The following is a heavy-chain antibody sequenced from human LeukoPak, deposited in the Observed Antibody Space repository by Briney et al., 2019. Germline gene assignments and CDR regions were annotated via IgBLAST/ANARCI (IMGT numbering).Heavy chain of an antibody. CDR3: AKDSKRWKTYYYEAGSYYFDY. J-gene: IGHJ4*02. CDR1: GFTFSNYA. CDR2: ISGSGDST. D-gene: IGHD3-10*01. V-gene: IGHV3-23*01. Sequence: GGSLRLSCAASGFTFSNYAMRWVRQAPGKGLEWVSGISGSGDSTYYADSVKGRFTISRDNSKNTLYLQMNSLRPEDTAVYYCAKDSKRWKTYYYEAGSYYFDYWGQGTRVTDSS.